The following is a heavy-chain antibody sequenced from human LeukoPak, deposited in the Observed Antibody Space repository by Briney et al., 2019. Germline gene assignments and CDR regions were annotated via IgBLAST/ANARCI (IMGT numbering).Heavy chain of an antibody. CDR3: ARGQYRHYDYVWGSYRYGWFDP. CDR1: GYTFTSYD. V-gene: IGHV1-8*01. CDR2: MNPNSGNT. D-gene: IGHD3-16*02. J-gene: IGHJ5*02. Sequence: ASVKVSCKASGYTFTSYDINWVRQATGQGLEWMGWMNPNSGNTGYAQKFQGRVTMTRNTSISTAYMELSSLRSEDTAVYYCARGQYRHYDYVWGSYRYGWFDPWGQGTLVTVSS.